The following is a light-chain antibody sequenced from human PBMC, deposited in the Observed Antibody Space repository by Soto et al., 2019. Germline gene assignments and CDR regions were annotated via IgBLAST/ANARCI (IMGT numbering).Light chain of an antibody. CDR1: GSNIGAPYD. CDR2: GST. Sequence: QSVLTQPASLSGAPGQRVTISCTGSGSNIGAPYDVHWYQHLPGTAPKLLIYGSTNRPSGVPGRFSGSKSGTSASLAISGLQAEDEADYYCSSYTSTSIPYVFGTGTKV. V-gene: IGLV1-40*01. CDR3: SSYTSTSIPYV. J-gene: IGLJ1*01.